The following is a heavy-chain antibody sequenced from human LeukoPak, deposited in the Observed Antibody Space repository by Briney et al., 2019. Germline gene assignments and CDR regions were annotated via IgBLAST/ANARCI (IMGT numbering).Heavy chain of an antibody. CDR2: INHSGST. CDR1: GGSFSGYY. V-gene: IGHV4-34*01. D-gene: IGHD3-9*01. Sequence: PSETLSLTCAVYGGSFSGYYWSWIRQPPGKGLEWIGEINHSGSTNYNPSLKSRVTISVDTSKNQFSLKLSSVTAADTAVYYCARGPRGFDPEGYGMDVWGQGTTVTVSS. J-gene: IGHJ6*02. CDR3: ARGPRGFDPEGYGMDV.